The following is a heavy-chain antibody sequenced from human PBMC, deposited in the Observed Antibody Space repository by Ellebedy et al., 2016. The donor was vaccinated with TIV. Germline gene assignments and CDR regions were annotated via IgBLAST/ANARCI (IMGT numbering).Heavy chain of an antibody. D-gene: IGHD7-27*01. CDR3: ARDMGWGNERINDAFDI. V-gene: IGHV3-48*04. CDR2: ISNSSITI. J-gene: IGHJ3*02. CDR1: GFNLATYS. Sequence: GGSLRLSCAAAGFNLATYSMNWVRQAPGKGLEWLSYISNSSITIHYADSVRGRFTVSRDHTKNSLYLQMNSLRAEDTSIYYCARDMGWGNERINDAFDIWGQGTMVTVSS.